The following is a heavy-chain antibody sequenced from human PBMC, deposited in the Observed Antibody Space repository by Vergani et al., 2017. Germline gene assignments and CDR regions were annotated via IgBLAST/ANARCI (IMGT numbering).Heavy chain of an antibody. D-gene: IGHD1-26*01. CDR2: ISGSGGST. J-gene: IGHJ4*02. Sequence: MQLVESGGGVIQPGGSLRLSCAASGFTFSSYAMSWVRQAPGKGLEWVSAISGSGGSTYYADSVKGRFTISRDNSKNTLYLQMNSLRAEDTAVYYCAKARIGSGSYFDYWGQGTLVTVSS. V-gene: IGHV3-23*04. CDR1: GFTFSSYA. CDR3: AKARIGSGSYFDY.